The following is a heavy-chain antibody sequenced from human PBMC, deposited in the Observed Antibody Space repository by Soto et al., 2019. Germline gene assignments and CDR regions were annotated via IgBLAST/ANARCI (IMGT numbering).Heavy chain of an antibody. V-gene: IGHV3-74*01. CDR2: INSDGSST. Sequence: PGGSLRLSCAASGFTFSSYWMHWVRQAPGKGLVWVSRINSDGSSTSYADSVKGRFTISRDNAKNTLYLQMNSLRAEDTAVYYCARVTSPSSSWTQPPKSKTYYMDVWGKGTTVTVSS. CDR1: GFTFSSYW. D-gene: IGHD6-13*01. CDR3: ARVTSPSSSWTQPPKSKTYYMDV. J-gene: IGHJ6*03.